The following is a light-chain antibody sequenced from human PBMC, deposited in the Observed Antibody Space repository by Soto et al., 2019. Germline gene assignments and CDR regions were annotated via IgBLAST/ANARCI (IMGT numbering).Light chain of an antibody. J-gene: IGKJ1*01. Sequence: AIRMTQSPSSFSASTGDRVTITCRASQGISSYLAWYQQKPGKAPKLLIYAASTLHSGVPSRFSGSGSGTDFTLTITCLQSEDFAIYYCQQYYSYPHTFGQGTKLEIK. CDR1: QGISSY. CDR2: AAS. CDR3: QQYYSYPHT. V-gene: IGKV1-8*01.